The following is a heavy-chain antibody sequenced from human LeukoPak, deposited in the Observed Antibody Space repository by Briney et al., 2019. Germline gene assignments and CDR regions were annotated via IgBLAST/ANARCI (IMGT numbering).Heavy chain of an antibody. V-gene: IGHV1-46*01. D-gene: IGHD2-21*01. Sequence: ASVKVSCKASGYTFTSYYLHWVRQAPGQGLEWMGIINPSGDSTTYAQRFQDRITMTRDTSTSTVYMELSSLRSEDTAVYYCVSIGRHLDPFDYWGQGTLVTVSS. J-gene: IGHJ4*02. CDR1: GYTFTSYY. CDR2: INPSGDST. CDR3: VSIGRHLDPFDY.